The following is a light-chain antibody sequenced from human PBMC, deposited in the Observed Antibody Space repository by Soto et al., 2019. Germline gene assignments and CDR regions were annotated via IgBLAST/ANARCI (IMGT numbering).Light chain of an antibody. V-gene: IGLV1-44*01. CDR3: AAWDDSLNGLV. CDR1: SSNIGSNT. Sequence: QSVLTQPPSASGTPGQRVTISCSGSSSNIGSNTVNWYQQLPGTAPKLLINNNNQRPSGVPDRFSGSKSGTSASLAISGLQSEDEADYYCAAWDDSLNGLVFGTGTKVTVL. J-gene: IGLJ1*01. CDR2: NNN.